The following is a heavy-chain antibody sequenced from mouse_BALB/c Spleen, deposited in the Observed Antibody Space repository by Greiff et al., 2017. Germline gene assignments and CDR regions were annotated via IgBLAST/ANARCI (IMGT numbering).Heavy chain of an antibody. J-gene: IGHJ2*01. V-gene: IGHV1-15*01. CDR2: IDPETGGT. CDR3: TRLTYVPFDY. Sequence: QVQLQQSGAELVRPGASVTLSCKASGYTFTDYEMHWVKQTPVHGLEWIGAIDPETGGTAYNQKFKGKATLTADKSSSTAYMELRSLTSEDSAVYYCTRLTYVPFDYWGQGTTLTVSS. CDR1: GYTFTDYE. D-gene: IGHD5-1*01.